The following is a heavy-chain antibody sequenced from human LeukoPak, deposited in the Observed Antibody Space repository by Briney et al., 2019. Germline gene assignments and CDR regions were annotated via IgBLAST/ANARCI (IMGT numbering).Heavy chain of an antibody. D-gene: IGHD3-3*01. J-gene: IGHJ2*01. Sequence: SETLSLTCTVSGGSISSYYWSWIRQPPGKGLEWIGYIYYSGSTNYNPSLKSRVTISVDTSKNQFSLKLSSVTAADTAVYYCARLPYYDFWSGYSNWYFDLWGRGTLVTVSS. V-gene: IGHV4-59*01. CDR3: ARLPYYDFWSGYSNWYFDL. CDR2: IYYSGST. CDR1: GGSISSYY.